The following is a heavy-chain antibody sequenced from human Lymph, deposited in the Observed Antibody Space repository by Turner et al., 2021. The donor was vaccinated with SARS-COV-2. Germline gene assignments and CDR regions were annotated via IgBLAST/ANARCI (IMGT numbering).Heavy chain of an antibody. V-gene: IGHV3-30-3*01. CDR2: ISYDGSNK. J-gene: IGHJ3*02. D-gene: IGHD1-26*01. Sequence: QVQLVESGGGVVQPGRSLRLSCAASGFTFSTYAMNWVRQAPGKGLEWVAVISYDGSNKYYADSVKGRFTFSRDNSKNTLYLQMNSLRAEDTAVYYCARARGGTYSGAFDIWGQGTMVTVSS. CDR3: ARARGGTYSGAFDI. CDR1: GFTFSTYA.